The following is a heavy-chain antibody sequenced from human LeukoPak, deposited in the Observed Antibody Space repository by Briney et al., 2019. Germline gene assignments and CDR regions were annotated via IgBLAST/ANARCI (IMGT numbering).Heavy chain of an antibody. D-gene: IGHD3-10*01. CDR3: AKEWQQSY. V-gene: IGHV3-23*01. CDR1: GFTFSSHA. J-gene: IGHJ4*02. CDR2: ISGNGGST. Sequence: PGGSLRLSCAASGFTFSSHAMNWVRQAPGKGLEWVSGISGNGGSTYYADSVKGRFTISRDNSNNTLYLQMNSLRAEDTAVYYCAKEWQQSYWGQGTLVTVSS.